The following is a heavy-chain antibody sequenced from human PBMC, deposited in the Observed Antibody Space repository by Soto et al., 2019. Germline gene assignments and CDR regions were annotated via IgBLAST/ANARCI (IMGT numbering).Heavy chain of an antibody. CDR2: ISYDGSNK. V-gene: IGHV3-30-3*01. J-gene: IGHJ4*01. Sequence: SLRPSYLNSGFTFSIYTMHRLRKAQGKWLVWVAVISYDGSNKYYAVFVNGRFIISRDNSKNTLYLQMNSLRAEDTAVYYCARDRYCSGGSCYSGRDYWG. D-gene: IGHD2-15*01. CDR3: ARDRYCSGGSCYSGRDY. CDR1: GFTFSIYT.